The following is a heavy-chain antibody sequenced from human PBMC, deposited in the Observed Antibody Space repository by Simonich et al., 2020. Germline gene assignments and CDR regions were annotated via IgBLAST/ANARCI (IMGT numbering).Heavy chain of an antibody. D-gene: IGHD2-2*01. CDR2: NKSKTDGGTT. Sequence: EVQLVESGGGLVKPGGALRLSCAASGFTFSNAWMSWVRQAPGKGLEWVGRNKSKTDGGTTDYAAPVKGRFTISRDESKNTLYLQMNSLKTEDTAVYYCTTEDCSSTSCPDYWGQGTLVTVSS. J-gene: IGHJ4*02. CDR1: GFTFSNAW. V-gene: IGHV3-15*01. CDR3: TTEDCSSTSCPDY.